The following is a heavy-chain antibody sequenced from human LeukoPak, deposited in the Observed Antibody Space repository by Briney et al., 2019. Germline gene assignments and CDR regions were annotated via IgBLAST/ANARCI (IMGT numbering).Heavy chain of an antibody. CDR3: ARGLIAYAY. Sequence: ASVKVSCKPSGYTFTSYDINWVRPATGQGLEWMGWLNPNSGNTGYAQKFQGRVTMTRNTSISTAYMELSSLRSEDTAVYYCARGLIAYAYWGQETLVTVSS. V-gene: IGHV1-8*01. CDR2: LNPNSGNT. D-gene: IGHD2-21*01. CDR1: GYTFTSYD. J-gene: IGHJ4*02.